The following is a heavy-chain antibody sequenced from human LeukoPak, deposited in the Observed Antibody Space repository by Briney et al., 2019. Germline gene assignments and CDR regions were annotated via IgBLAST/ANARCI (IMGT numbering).Heavy chain of an antibody. D-gene: IGHD6-19*01. CDR1: GFTFSSYA. CDR2: ISGSGGST. Sequence: PGGSLRLSCAASGFTFSSYAMSWVRQAPGKGLEWVSAISGSGGSTYYADSVKGRFTISRDNSKNTLYLQMNSLRAEDTAVYYCAKTPTGYSSGWGFGYWGQGTLVTVSS. CDR3: AKTPTGYSSGWGFGY. J-gene: IGHJ4*02. V-gene: IGHV3-23*01.